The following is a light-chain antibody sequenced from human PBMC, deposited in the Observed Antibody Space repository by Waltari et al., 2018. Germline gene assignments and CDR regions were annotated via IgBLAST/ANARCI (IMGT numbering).Light chain of an antibody. CDR1: SSDVGGYNY. CDR2: DVT. J-gene: IGLJ2*01. Sequence: QSALTQPASVSGSPGQSITFSCTGTSSDVGGYNYVSWYQQHPGKAPKLMIYDVTNRPSGVSNLFSCSKSGNTASLTISGLQAEDEAVYYCSSYASSSTLVFGGGTKLTVL. V-gene: IGLV2-14*03. CDR3: SSYASSSTLV.